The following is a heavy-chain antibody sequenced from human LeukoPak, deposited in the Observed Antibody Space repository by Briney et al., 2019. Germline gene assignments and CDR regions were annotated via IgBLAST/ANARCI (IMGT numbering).Heavy chain of an antibody. D-gene: IGHD2-15*01. CDR1: GFTFSHHG. J-gene: IGHJ5*01. V-gene: IGHV3-33*01. Sequence: GGSLRLSCATSGFTFSHHGMSWVRQAPGKGLEWVALIWSDGTRENYADSVKGRFTISRDISINTLYLQMNSLRVEDTAFYYCARDCSVGGLDFDSRGQGTLVTVSS. CDR3: ARDCSVGGLDFDS. CDR2: IWSDGTRE.